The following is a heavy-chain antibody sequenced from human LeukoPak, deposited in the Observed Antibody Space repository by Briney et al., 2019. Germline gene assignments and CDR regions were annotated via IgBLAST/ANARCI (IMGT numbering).Heavy chain of an antibody. CDR3: ARGSRGARFDY. CDR2: IYSGGSS. J-gene: IGHJ4*02. V-gene: IGHV4-4*07. CDR1: GGSIRSGY. D-gene: IGHD4/OR15-4a*01. Sequence: PSETLSLTCIVSGGSIRSGYWSWIRQPAGKGLEWIGRIYSGGSSNCNPSLKSRVTMSVDTSNNQISLKLTSVTAADTAVYYCARGSRGARFDYWGQGTLVTVSS.